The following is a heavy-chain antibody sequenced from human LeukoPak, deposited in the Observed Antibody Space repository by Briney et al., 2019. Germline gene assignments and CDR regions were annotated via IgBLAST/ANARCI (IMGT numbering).Heavy chain of an antibody. V-gene: IGHV3-23*01. CDR1: GITFSSYG. D-gene: IGHD5-24*01. CDR2: ISSTGGTT. J-gene: IGHJ4*02. CDR3: AKDDGWLQYNY. Sequence: PGGTLRLSCAASGITFSSYGMSWVRQAPGKGLEWVSSISSTGGTTYYADSVKGRFTISRDNSKNTVYLQMNSLRAEDTAVYYCAKDDGWLQYNYWGQGTLVTVSS.